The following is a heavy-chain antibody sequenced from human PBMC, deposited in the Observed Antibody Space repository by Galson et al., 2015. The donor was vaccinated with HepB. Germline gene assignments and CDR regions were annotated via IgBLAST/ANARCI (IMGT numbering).Heavy chain of an antibody. CDR3: ARDFLDTAMGYGMDV. Sequence: SLRLSCAASGFTFSSYSMNWVRQAPGKGLEWVSSISSSSSYIYYADSVKGRFTISRDNAKNSLYLQMNSLRAEDTAVYYCARDFLDTAMGYGMDVWGQGTTVTVSS. CDR2: ISSSSSYI. CDR1: GFTFSSYS. D-gene: IGHD5-18*01. V-gene: IGHV3-21*01. J-gene: IGHJ6*02.